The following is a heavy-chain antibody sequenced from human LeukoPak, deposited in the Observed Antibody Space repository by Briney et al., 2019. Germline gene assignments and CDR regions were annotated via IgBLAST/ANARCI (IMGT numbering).Heavy chain of an antibody. CDR2: IYDTRGT. J-gene: IGHJ5*02. Sequence: SETLSLTCTVSGGSISSYFWRWIRPPPGEGLGWIGFIYDTRGTNYNPYLKGRVTMSLDNSKNHFSLSLNSLTAADTAVYFCAGSIGYATSPADHLGQGTLVIVSS. CDR1: GGSISSYF. CDR3: AGSIGYATSPADH. V-gene: IGHV4-59*01. D-gene: IGHD6-6*01.